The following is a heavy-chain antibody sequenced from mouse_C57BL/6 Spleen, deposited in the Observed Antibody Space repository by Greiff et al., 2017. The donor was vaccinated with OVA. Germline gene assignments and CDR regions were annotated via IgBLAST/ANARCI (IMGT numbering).Heavy chain of an antibody. CDR1: GYTFTSYW. Sequence: QVQLQQPGAELVMPGASVKLSCKASGYTFTSYWMHWVKQRPGQGLEWIGEIDPSDSYTNYNQKFKGKSTLTVDKSSSTAYMQLSSLTSEDSAVYYCARSYYSIFDYWGQGTTLTVSS. CDR2: IDPSDSYT. V-gene: IGHV1-69*01. CDR3: ARSYYSIFDY. D-gene: IGHD2-5*01. J-gene: IGHJ2*01.